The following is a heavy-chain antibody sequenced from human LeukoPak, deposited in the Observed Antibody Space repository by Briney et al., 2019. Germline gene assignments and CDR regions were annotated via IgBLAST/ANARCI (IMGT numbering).Heavy chain of an antibody. CDR1: GGSISSYY. CDR3: ARETYYYGSGSNARTPYDAFDI. V-gene: IGHV4-59*01. D-gene: IGHD3-10*01. Sequence: KPSETLSLTCTVSGGSISSYYWSWIRQPPGKGLEWIGYIYYIGSTNYNPSLKSRVTISVDTSKNQFSLKLSSVTAADTAVYYCARETYYYGSGSNARTPYDAFDIWGQGTMVTVSS. CDR2: IYYIGST. J-gene: IGHJ3*02.